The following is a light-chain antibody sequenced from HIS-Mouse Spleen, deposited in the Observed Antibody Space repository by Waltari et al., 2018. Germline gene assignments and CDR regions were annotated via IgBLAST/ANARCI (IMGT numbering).Light chain of an antibody. J-gene: IGKJ3*01. CDR1: QGISSY. CDR2: AAS. V-gene: IGKV1-8*01. Sequence: AIRMTQSPSSFSASTGDRVTITFRASQGISSYLAWYQQKPGKAPKLLIYAASTLPSGVPSRFSGSGSGTDFTLTISCLQSEDFATYYCQQYYSYRFTFGPGTKVDIK. CDR3: QQYYSYRFT.